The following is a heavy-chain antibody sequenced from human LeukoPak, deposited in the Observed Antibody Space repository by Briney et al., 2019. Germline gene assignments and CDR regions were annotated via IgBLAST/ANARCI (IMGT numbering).Heavy chain of an antibody. CDR1: GGSFSGYY. CDR2: INHSGST. J-gene: IGHJ6*03. CDR3: ASGPGDGYNPGYYYYMDV. V-gene: IGHV4-34*01. Sequence: KPSETLSLTCAVYGGSFSGYYWSWIRQPPGKGLEWIGEINHSGSTTYNPSLKSRVTISVDTSKNQFSLKLSSVTAADTAVNYCASGPGDGYNPGYYYYMDVWGKGTTVTVSS. D-gene: IGHD5-24*01.